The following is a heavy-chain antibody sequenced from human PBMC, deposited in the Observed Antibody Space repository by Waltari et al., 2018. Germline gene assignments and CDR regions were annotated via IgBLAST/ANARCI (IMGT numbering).Heavy chain of an antibody. D-gene: IGHD1-26*01. CDR3: AGTPVGVTFLYFDY. Sequence: QVQLQQWGAGLLKPSETLSLTCAVYGGSFSGYYWSWIRQSPGKGLEWIGEINYSGSTNYNPSLKSRVTISIDTSKTQFSLELISVTGADTAVYYCAGTPVGVTFLYFDYWGQGTLVTVSS. J-gene: IGHJ4*02. CDR2: INYSGST. V-gene: IGHV4-34*01. CDR1: GGSFSGYY.